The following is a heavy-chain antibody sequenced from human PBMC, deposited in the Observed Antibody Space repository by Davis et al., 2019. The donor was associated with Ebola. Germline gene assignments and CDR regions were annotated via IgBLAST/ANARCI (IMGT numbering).Heavy chain of an antibody. V-gene: IGHV3-30-3*01. CDR3: ARGRGYSYGSYFDY. CDR2: ISYDGSNK. CDR1: GFTFSSYA. D-gene: IGHD5-18*01. J-gene: IGHJ4*02. Sequence: GGSLRLSCAASGFTFSSYAMHWVRQAPGKGLECVAVISYDGSNKYYADSVKGRFTISRDNSKNTLYLQMNSLRAEDTAVYYCARGRGYSYGSYFDYWGQGTLVTVSS.